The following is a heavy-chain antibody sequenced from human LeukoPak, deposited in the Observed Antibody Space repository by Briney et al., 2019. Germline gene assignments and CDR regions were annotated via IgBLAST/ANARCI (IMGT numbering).Heavy chain of an antibody. CDR1: GGSISSYY. CDR2: IYYSGGT. J-gene: IGHJ4*02. Sequence: SETLSLTCTVSGGSISSYYWSWIRQPPGKGLEWIGYIYYSGGTNYNPSLKSRVTISVDTSKNQFSLKLSSVTAADTAVYYCARTRSGSYWDWGQGTLVTVSS. CDR3: ARTRSGSYWD. V-gene: IGHV4-59*01. D-gene: IGHD3-10*01.